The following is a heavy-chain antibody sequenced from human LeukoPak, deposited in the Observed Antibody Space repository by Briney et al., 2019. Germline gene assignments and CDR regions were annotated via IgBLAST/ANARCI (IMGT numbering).Heavy chain of an antibody. J-gene: IGHJ3*02. CDR1: GGSFSGYY. CDR2: INHSGST. CDR3: AHKFAGSYAFDI. Sequence: PSETLSLTCAVYGGSFSGYYWSWIRQPPGKGLEWMGEINHSGSTNYNPSLKSRVTISVDTSKNQFSLKLGSGTAVDTAVYYCAHKFAGSYAFDIWGQGTMVTVSS. V-gene: IGHV4-34*01.